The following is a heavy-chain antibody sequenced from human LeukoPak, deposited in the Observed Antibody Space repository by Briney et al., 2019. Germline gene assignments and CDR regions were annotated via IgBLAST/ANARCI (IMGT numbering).Heavy chain of an antibody. CDR3: AKDPIGWYAGYDH. CDR1: AFTFSRYS. J-gene: IGHJ4*02. CDR2: ISVSSIFI. D-gene: IGHD6-19*01. V-gene: IGHV3-21*01. Sequence: GGSLRLSCAASAFTFSRYSMNWVRQAPGKGLEWVSSISVSSIFIYYSDSVKGRFTISRDDAKNSLYLQMNSLRAEDTAVYYCAKDPIGWYAGYDHWGQGTLVTVSS.